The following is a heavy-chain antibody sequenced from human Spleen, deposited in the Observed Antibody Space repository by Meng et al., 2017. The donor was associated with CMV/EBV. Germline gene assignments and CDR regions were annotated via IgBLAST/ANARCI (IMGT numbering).Heavy chain of an antibody. CDR2: ISGSGGST. V-gene: IGHV3-23*01. Sequence: GESLKISCTASGFMFSMYSMVWVRQAPGKGLEWVSAISGSGGSTYYADSVKGRFTISRDNSKNTLYLQMNSLRAEDTALYYCASDGSGIAVPRSWGQGTLVTVSS. D-gene: IGHD6-19*01. J-gene: IGHJ4*02. CDR1: GFMFSMYS. CDR3: ASDGSGIAVPRS.